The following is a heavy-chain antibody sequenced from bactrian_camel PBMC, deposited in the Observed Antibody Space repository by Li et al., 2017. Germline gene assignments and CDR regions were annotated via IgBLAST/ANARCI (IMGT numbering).Heavy chain of an antibody. V-gene: IGHV3S42*01. Sequence: VQLVESGGGLVQPGGFLRLSCTASGFIFGEYALSWVRQAPGKGLERVASIGGDGRTTNYADSVKGRFTISRDNAKNTLNLQMNNLKPEDTSMYYCAAWAFSVCTVATGLSMNQWWGQGTQVTVS. CDR1: GFIFGEYA. CDR3: AAWAFSVCTVATGLSMNQW. CDR2: IGGDGRTT. J-gene: IGHJ4*01. D-gene: IGHD6*01.